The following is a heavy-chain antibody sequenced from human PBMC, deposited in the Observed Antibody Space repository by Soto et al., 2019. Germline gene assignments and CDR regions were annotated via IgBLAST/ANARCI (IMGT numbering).Heavy chain of an antibody. CDR1: GFTFSSYA. CDR3: ARPLWRNDYNWGYFAI. CDR2: ISYDGSNK. Sequence: QVQLVESGGGVVQPGRSLRLSCAASGFTFSSYAMHWVRQAQGKGLEWVAVISYDGSNKYYADSVKGRFTISRDNSKNTLYLRMNSLRAEETAVYYCARPLWRNDYNWGYFAIWGRGTLVTVSS. D-gene: IGHD4-4*01. V-gene: IGHV3-30-3*01. J-gene: IGHJ2*01.